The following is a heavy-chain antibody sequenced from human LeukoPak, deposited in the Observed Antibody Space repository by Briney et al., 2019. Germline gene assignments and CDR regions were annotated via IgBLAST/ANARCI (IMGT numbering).Heavy chain of an antibody. J-gene: IGHJ4*02. D-gene: IGHD6-13*01. CDR3: ARSGNQQPSMGY. CDR2: ISAYNGNT. V-gene: IGHV1-18*01. CDR1: GYTFTSYG. Sequence: GASVKVSCKASGYTFTSYGVTWVRQAPGQGLEWMGWISAYNGNTNYAQNLRGRVTMTTDTSTSTAYMDLRSLRSDDTAVYYCARSGNQQPSMGYWGQGTLVTVSS.